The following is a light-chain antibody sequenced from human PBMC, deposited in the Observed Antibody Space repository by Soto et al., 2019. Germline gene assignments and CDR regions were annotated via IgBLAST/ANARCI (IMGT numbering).Light chain of an antibody. CDR2: YDS. CDR3: QVWDSSSDRYVV. V-gene: IGLV3-21*04. CDR1: NIRSKS. J-gene: IGLJ2*01. Sequence: SSELTQPPSVSVAPGKTARITCGGNNIRSKSVHWYQQKPGQAPVLVIYYDSDRPSGIPERFSGSNSGNTATLTISRVEAGDEADYYCQVWDSSSDRYVVFGGGTKLTVL.